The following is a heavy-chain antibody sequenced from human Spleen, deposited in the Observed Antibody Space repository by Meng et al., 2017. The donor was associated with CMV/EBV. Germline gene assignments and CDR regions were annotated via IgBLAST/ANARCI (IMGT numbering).Heavy chain of an antibody. D-gene: IGHD2-15*01. Sequence: SGSYYWSWIRQPPGKGLEWIGYIYYSGSTNYNPSLKSRVTISVDTSKNQFSLKLSSVTTADTAVYYCARDLSYCSGGSCYGLYFDYWGQGTLVTVSS. CDR1: SGSYY. CDR2: IYYSGST. J-gene: IGHJ4*02. V-gene: IGHV4-61*01. CDR3: ARDLSYCSGGSCYGLYFDY.